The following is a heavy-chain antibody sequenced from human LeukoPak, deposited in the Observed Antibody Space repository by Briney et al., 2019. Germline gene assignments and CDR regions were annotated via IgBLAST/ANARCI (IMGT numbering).Heavy chain of an antibody. CDR1: GFTFSSYS. CDR2: ISSSSSYI. Sequence: AGGSLRLSCAASGFTFSSYSMKWVRQAPGKGLEWVSSISSSSSYIYYADSVKGRFTTSRDNAKNSLYLQMNSLRAEDTAVYYCAMGRDGYNYVNYWGQGTLVTVSS. V-gene: IGHV3-21*01. D-gene: IGHD5-24*01. CDR3: AMGRDGYNYVNY. J-gene: IGHJ4*02.